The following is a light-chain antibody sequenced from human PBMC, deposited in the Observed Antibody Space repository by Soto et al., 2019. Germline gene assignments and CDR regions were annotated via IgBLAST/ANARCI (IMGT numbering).Light chain of an antibody. CDR2: GTS. CDR3: QQRSNWPRT. CDR1: QSVSSN. Sequence: EIVMTQSPATLSVSPGERATLSCRASQSVSSNLGWYQQKPGQAPRLLIYGTSSRATGIPARFSGSGSGTDFTLTISSLEPEDFAVYYCQQRSNWPRTFGQGTKVDIK. V-gene: IGKV3-11*01. J-gene: IGKJ1*01.